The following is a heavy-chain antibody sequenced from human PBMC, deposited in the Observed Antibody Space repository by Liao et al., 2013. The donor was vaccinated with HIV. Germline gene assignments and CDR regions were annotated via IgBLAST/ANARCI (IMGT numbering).Heavy chain of an antibody. CDR3: AREWWADDYGDFYYMDV. Sequence: QVQLQESGPGLVKPSETLSLTCTVSGGSISSYYWSWIRQPAGKGLEWIGRIYTSGSTNYNPSLKSRVTMSVDTSKNQFSLKLSSVTAADTAVYYCAREWWADDYGDFYYMDVWGKGTTVTVSS. V-gene: IGHV4-4*07. CDR2: IYTSGST. J-gene: IGHJ6*03. D-gene: IGHD4-17*01. CDR1: GGSISSYY.